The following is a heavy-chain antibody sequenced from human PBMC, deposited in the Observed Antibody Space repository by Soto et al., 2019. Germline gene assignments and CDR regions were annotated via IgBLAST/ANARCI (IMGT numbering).Heavy chain of an antibody. CDR2: INPNSGGT. CDR3: ARSLTEGYCTITGCYTRPLYGMDV. V-gene: IGHV1-2*02. J-gene: IGHJ6*02. Sequence: SVKVSCKASGYTFSGYYIHWLRQAPVQGLEWMGWINPNSGGTNYAQKFQGRVTVTRDTPTSTAYMELSRLTSDDTAVYYCARSLTEGYCTITGCYTRPLYGMDVWGQGTTVTVSS. D-gene: IGHD2-2*02. CDR1: GYTFSGYY.